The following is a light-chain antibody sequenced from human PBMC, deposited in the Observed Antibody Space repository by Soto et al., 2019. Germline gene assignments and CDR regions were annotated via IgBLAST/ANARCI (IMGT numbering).Light chain of an antibody. J-gene: IGKJ1*01. Sequence: DLPMTQSPSSLSASVGDRVTITCRASQGISNYLAWYQQKPGKVPKLLIYAASTLQSGVPSRFSGSESGTDFTLTISSLQPEDVATYYCQKYNSAPRTFGQGTKVEIK. CDR3: QKYNSAPRT. V-gene: IGKV1-27*01. CDR1: QGISNY. CDR2: AAS.